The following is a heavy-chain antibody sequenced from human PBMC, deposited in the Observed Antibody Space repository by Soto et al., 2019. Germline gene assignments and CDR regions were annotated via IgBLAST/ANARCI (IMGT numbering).Heavy chain of an antibody. D-gene: IGHD6-25*01. CDR1: GGSVSSANYY. V-gene: IGHV4-61*03. CDR2: IYYSGST. CDR3: ARASGGYNYHCFDY. Sequence: NPSETLSLTCAVSGGSVSSANYYWSWIRQPPGKGLEWIGYIYYSGSTNYTPSLTSRVTISRATSKNHFSLKLSSVTAEDTAIYYCARASGGYNYHCFDYWGRGTLVTVSS. J-gene: IGHJ4*02.